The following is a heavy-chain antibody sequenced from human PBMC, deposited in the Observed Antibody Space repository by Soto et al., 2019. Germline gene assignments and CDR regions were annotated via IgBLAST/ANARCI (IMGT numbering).Heavy chain of an antibody. Sequence: QLVESGGGLVKPGGSLRLSCVASGFPFSSFSLNWIRQAPGKGLEWVSSIGRVSTYIYYADSVRGRFTVSRDIAKNSVYLQMNGLTAEDSGIYYCARVTAGSGSYQIDLWGQGTLVTVSS. D-gene: IGHD3-10*01. CDR3: ARVTAGSGSYQIDL. CDR2: IGRVSTYI. J-gene: IGHJ4*02. CDR1: GFPFSSFS. V-gene: IGHV3-21*02.